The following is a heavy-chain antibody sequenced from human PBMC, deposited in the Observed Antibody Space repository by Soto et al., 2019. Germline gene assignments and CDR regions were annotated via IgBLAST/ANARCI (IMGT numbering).Heavy chain of an antibody. Sequence: QVQLQESGPGLVKPSQTLSLTCTVSGGSISSGDYYWSWIRQPPGKGLEWIGYIYYSGSTYYNPSLKSRVTISVDTSKNQFSLKLSSVTAADTAVYYCAREVAAGDGSPLYGMDVWGQGTTVTVSS. J-gene: IGHJ6*02. CDR2: IYYSGST. D-gene: IGHD2-21*01. CDR3: AREVAAGDGSPLYGMDV. CDR1: GGSISSGDYY. V-gene: IGHV4-30-4*01.